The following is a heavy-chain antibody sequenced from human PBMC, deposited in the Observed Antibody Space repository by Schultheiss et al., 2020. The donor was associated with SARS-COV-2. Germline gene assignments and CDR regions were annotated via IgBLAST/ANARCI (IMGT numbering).Heavy chain of an antibody. V-gene: IGHV3-23*01. CDR3: ARDGSIAARYGMDV. CDR2: ISGSGGST. CDR1: GFTFSSYS. D-gene: IGHD6-6*01. Sequence: GGSLRLSCAASGFTFSSYSIHWVRQAPGKGLEWVSAISGSGGSTYYADSVKGRFTISRDNSKNTLYLQMNSLRAEDTAVYYCARDGSIAARYGMDVWGQGTTVTVSS. J-gene: IGHJ6*02.